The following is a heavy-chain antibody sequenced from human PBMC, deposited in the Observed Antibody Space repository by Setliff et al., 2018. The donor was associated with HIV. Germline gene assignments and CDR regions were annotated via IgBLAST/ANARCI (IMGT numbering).Heavy chain of an antibody. CDR1: GFTISSYW. D-gene: IGHD3-10*01. CDR2: INQDGSDQ. CDR3: ARGKGVGGVIITGGLDV. V-gene: IGHV3-7*03. Sequence: GGSLRLSCGASGFTISSYWVTWVRQAPGKGLEWVANINQDGSDQNFVDSVTGRFTISRDNAKNSLYLQMNSLRVEDTAVYYCARGKGVGGVIITGGLDVWGQGTTVTVSS. J-gene: IGHJ6*02.